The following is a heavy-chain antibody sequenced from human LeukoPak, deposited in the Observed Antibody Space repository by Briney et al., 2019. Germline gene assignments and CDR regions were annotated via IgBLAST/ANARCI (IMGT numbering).Heavy chain of an antibody. CDR1: GFTFSSYA. V-gene: IGHV3-64*01. CDR2: ISSDGGSP. CDR3: AREYCSGGRCQYYFDY. J-gene: IGHJ4*02. Sequence: GGSLRLSCAASGFTFSSYAMHRVRQAPGKGLEYVSGISSDGGSPFHVNSVKGRFTISRDNAKETLYLQMGSLRAEYMAVYYCAREYCSGGRCQYYFDYWGQGTLVTASS. D-gene: IGHD2-15*01.